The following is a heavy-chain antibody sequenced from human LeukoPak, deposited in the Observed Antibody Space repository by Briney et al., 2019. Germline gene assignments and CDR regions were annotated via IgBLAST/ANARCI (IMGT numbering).Heavy chain of an antibody. J-gene: IGHJ3*02. CDR3: ARNDYSNYGGAFDI. V-gene: IGHV3-53*01. CDR2: LYSGGST. CDR1: GFTLSSNY. Sequence: GGSLRLSCAASGFTLSSNYMSWVRQAPGKGLEWVSVLYSGGSTYYADSVKGRFTISRDNSKNTLYLQMDNLRAGDTAVYYCARNDYSNYGGAFDIWGQGTMVTVSS. D-gene: IGHD4-11*01.